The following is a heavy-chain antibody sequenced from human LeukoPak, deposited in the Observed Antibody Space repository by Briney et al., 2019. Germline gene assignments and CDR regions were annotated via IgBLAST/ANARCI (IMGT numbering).Heavy chain of an antibody. CDR1: GFTFSSYA. Sequence: GGTLRLSCAASGFTFSSYAMSWVPQATGKGLEWVSAISGRGGSNYYADSVKGLSTISRDNSKNTLYLQRNSLRAEDTAVYYCAKGRRGYGGRSFDYWGQGTLVTVSS. V-gene: IGHV3-23*01. D-gene: IGHD6-25*01. CDR3: AKGRRGYGGRSFDY. J-gene: IGHJ4*02. CDR2: ISGRGGSN.